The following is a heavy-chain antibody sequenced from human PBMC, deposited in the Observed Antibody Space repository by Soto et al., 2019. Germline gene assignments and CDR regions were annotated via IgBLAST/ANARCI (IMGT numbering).Heavy chain of an antibody. CDR2: IYSGGST. CDR3: AREEYSSGWALDY. Sequence: EVQLVESGGGLVQPGGSLRLSCAASGFTVSSNYMSWVRQAPGKGLEWVSVIYSGGSTYYADSVKGRFTISRDNSKNTLYLQMNSLRAEDTAVYYCAREEYSSGWALDYWGQGTLVTVSS. D-gene: IGHD6-19*01. CDR1: GFTVSSNY. J-gene: IGHJ4*02. V-gene: IGHV3-66*01.